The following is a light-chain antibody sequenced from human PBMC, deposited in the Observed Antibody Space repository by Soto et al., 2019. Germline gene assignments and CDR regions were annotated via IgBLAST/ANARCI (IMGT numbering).Light chain of an antibody. CDR1: ISDIGGFNF. Sequence: QSALTQPASVSGSPGQSITIFCTGTISDIGGFNFVSWYQQHPGKVPKLLIYDVTYRPSGVSDRFSGSKSGNTASLTITGLQAEDEADYYCNSFGGGDTELVFGGGTKLTVL. CDR2: DVT. CDR3: NSFGGGDTELV. J-gene: IGLJ2*01. V-gene: IGLV2-14*03.